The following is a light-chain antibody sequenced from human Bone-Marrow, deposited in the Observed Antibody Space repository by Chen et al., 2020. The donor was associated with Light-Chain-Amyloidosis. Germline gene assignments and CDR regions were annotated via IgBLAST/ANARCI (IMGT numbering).Light chain of an antibody. J-gene: IGLJ3*02. CDR2: DDS. V-gene: IGLV3-21*02. CDR3: QVWDRSSDRPV. Sequence: SYVLTQPSSVSGAPGQTATIACGGNNIGSTSVHWYQQTPGQAPLLVVYDDSDRPSGIPERLSGSNSGNTATLTISRGEAGDEADYYCQVWDRSSDRPVCGGGTKLTVL. CDR1: NIGSTS.